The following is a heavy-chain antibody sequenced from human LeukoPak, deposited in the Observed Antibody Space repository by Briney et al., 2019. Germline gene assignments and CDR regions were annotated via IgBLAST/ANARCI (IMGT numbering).Heavy chain of an antibody. J-gene: IGHJ4*02. CDR2: ISGSGGNT. Sequence: GGSLRLSCAASGFTFSSYAVSWVRQAPGKGLEWVSGISGSGGNTYYADSVKGRFTISRDNSKNTLYLQMSSLRAEDTAVYYCAKEAVDYDILTGYYTTGYFDYWGQGTLVTVSS. CDR3: AKEAVDYDILTGYYTTGYFDY. CDR1: GFTFSSYA. D-gene: IGHD3-9*01. V-gene: IGHV3-23*01.